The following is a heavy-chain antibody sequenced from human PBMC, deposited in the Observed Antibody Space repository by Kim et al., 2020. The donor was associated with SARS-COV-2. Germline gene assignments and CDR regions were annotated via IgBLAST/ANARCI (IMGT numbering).Heavy chain of an antibody. CDR1: GGSFSGYY. V-gene: IGHV4-34*01. CDR3: ARGHSRSQYYSSTNWNYARGGIWFDP. D-gene: IGHD1-7*01. J-gene: IGHJ5*02. CDR2: INHSGST. Sequence: SETLSLTCAVYGGSFSGYYWSWIRQPPGKGLEWIGEINHSGSTNYNPSLKSRVTISVDTSKNQFSLKLSSVTAADTAVYYCARGHSRSQYYSSTNWNYARGGIWFDPWGQGTLVTVSS.